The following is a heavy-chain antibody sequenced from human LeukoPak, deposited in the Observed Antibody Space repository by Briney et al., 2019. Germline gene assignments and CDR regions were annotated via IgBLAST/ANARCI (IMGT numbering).Heavy chain of an antibody. D-gene: IGHD6-19*01. CDR2: INPSGGST. V-gene: IGHV1-46*01. CDR3: ARATQTYGQWLVEGY. J-gene: IGHJ4*02. CDR1: GYTFTSYY. Sequence: ASVKVFCNASGYTFTSYYMHWLRQPPGHGLEWMGIINPSGGSTRYAAKFQGGGTMTRDTSTSPGYMELSSLRSGDTAVYYCARATQTYGQWLVEGYWGQGTLLTVSS.